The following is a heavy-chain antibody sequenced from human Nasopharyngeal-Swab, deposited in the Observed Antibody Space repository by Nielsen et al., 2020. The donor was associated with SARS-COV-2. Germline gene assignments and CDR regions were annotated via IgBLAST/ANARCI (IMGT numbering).Heavy chain of an antibody. D-gene: IGHD2-2*01. V-gene: IGHV1-18*01. J-gene: IGHJ1*01. CDR1: GYTFTSYG. CDR3: AREQSRYCSSTSCFYQY. Sequence: ASVKVSCKASGYTFTSYGISWVRQAPGQGLEWMGWISAYNGNTNYAQKLQGRFTITADDSTSTAYMELSSLRSEDTAVYYCAREQSRYCSSTSCFYQYWGQGTVVTVSS. CDR2: ISAYNGNT.